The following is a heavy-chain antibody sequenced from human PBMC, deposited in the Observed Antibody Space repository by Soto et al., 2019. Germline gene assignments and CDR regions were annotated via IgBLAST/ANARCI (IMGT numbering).Heavy chain of an antibody. Sequence: ASVKVSCKASGYTFTSYYMHWVRQAPGQGLEWMGIINPSGGSTSYAQKFQGRVTITSDKSTSTAYMELSSVRSEDTAVYYCARASGGYYDSSGYSDVAYWGQGTLVTVSS. D-gene: IGHD3-22*01. V-gene: IGHV1-46*03. CDR2: INPSGGST. CDR1: GYTFTSYY. CDR3: ARASGGYYDSSGYSDVAY. J-gene: IGHJ4*02.